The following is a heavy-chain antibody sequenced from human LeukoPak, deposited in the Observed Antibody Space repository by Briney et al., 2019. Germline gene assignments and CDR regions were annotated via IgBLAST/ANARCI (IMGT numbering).Heavy chain of an antibody. D-gene: IGHD6-19*01. Sequence: GASVKVSRKASGGTFSSYTISWVRQAPGQGLEWMGRIIPILGIANYAQKFQGRVTITADKSTSTAYMELSSLRSEDTAVYYCARDYNSAWWFDFWGQGTLVTVST. CDR2: IIPILGIA. CDR1: GGTFSSYT. J-gene: IGHJ4*02. V-gene: IGHV1-69*04. CDR3: ARDYNSAWWFDF.